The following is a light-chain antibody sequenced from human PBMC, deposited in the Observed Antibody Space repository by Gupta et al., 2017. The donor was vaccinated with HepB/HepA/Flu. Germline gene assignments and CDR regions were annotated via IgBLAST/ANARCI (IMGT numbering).Light chain of an antibody. V-gene: IGLV2-23*02. J-gene: IGLJ3*02. CDR2: EVS. CDR3: CSYGGSSTWV. Sequence: QSALTQPASVSGSPGQSITISCTGTSNDVGSYNLVSWYQQHPGKAPKLIIYEVSNRPSGVSNRFSGSKSDNTASLTISGLQAEDEADYSCCSYGGSSTWVFGGGTMLTVL. CDR1: SNDVGSYNL.